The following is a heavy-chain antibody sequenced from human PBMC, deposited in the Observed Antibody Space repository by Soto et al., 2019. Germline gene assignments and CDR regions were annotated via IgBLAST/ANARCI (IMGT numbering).Heavy chain of an antibody. CDR2: INPNSGDT. CDR1: GYTFIDYY. J-gene: IGHJ6*02. Sequence: GASVKVSCKATGYTFIDYYVHWVRQAPGQGLEWMGWINPNSGDTKYAQKFQGRVTMTRDTSISTAYMELSRLRSDDTAFYYCAKDREHYDDSDFLRQLYNSYYGMDVWGQGTTVTVSS. V-gene: IGHV1-2*02. CDR3: AKDREHYDDSDFLRQLYNSYYGMDV. D-gene: IGHD3-22*01.